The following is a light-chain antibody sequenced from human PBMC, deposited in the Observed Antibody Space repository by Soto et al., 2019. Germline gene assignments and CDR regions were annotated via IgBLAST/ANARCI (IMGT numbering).Light chain of an antibody. Sequence: DIQMTQSPSSLYASLGDRLTITCLASQSISRYLNWYQQRTGKATKFMIYAESTLQRGVPPRLSGSGFGKEFTITISSLQPEDFATYYCHQSHSTPLTFGGVTKVAIK. CDR2: AES. CDR1: QSISRY. CDR3: HQSHSTPLT. J-gene: IGKJ4*01. V-gene: IGKV1-39*01.